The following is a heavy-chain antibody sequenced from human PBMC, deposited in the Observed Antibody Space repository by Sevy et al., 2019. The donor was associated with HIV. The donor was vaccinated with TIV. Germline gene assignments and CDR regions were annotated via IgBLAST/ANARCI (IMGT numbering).Heavy chain of an antibody. Sequence: GGSLRLSCAASGFTFSSYSMNWVRQAPGKGLEWVSSISSSSSYIYYADSVKGRFTISRGNAKNSLYLQMNSLRAEDTAVYYCAAGTVVTPYWFDPWGQGTLVTVSS. D-gene: IGHD2-21*02. CDR3: AAGTVVTPYWFDP. J-gene: IGHJ5*02. CDR1: GFTFSSYS. CDR2: ISSSSSYI. V-gene: IGHV3-21*01.